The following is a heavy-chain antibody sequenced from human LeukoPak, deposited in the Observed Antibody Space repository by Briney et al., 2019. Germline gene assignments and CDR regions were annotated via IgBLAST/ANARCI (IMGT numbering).Heavy chain of an antibody. CDR2: ISGSGGST. V-gene: IGHV3-23*01. J-gene: IGHJ5*02. Sequence: QAGGSLRLSCAASGFTFSSYAMSWVRQAPGKGLEWVSAISGSGGSTYCAQKFQGRVTITADESTSTAYMELSSLRSEDTAVYYCADLEYSHGLAEAWGQGTLVTVSS. D-gene: IGHD5-18*01. CDR3: ADLEYSHGLAEA. CDR1: GFTFSSYA.